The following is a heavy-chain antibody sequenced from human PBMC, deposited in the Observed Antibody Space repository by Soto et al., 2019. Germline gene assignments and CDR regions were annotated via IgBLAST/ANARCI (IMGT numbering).Heavy chain of an antibody. CDR1: GFTFSSYA. Sequence: PGGSLRLSCAASGFTFSSYAMHWVRQAPGKGLEWVAVISYDGSNKYYADSVKGRLTISRDNSKNTLYLQMNSLRAEDTAVYYCARSYSGSYFKSFDIWGQGTMVTVSS. CDR2: ISYDGSNK. CDR3: ARSYSGSYFKSFDI. D-gene: IGHD1-26*01. V-gene: IGHV3-30-3*01. J-gene: IGHJ3*02.